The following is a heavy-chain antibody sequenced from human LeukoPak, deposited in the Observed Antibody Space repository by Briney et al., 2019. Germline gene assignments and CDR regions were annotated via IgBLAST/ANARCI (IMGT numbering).Heavy chain of an antibody. CDR2: ISAYNGNT. CDR1: GGTFSSYA. V-gene: IGHV1-18*01. Sequence: GASVKVSCKASGGTFSSYAISWVRQAPGQGLEWMGWISAYNGNTNYAQKLQGRVTMTTDTSTSTAYMELRSLRSDDTAVYYCARAPGQWPTFQHWGQGTLVTVSS. J-gene: IGHJ1*01. D-gene: IGHD6-19*01. CDR3: ARAPGQWPTFQH.